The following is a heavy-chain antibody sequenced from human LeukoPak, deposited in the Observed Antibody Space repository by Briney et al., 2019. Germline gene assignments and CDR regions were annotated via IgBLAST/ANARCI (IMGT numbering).Heavy chain of an antibody. D-gene: IGHD3-3*01. V-gene: IGHV3-23*01. CDR2: ISGSDSST. Sequence: GGSLRLSCAASGFTFSSFAMSWVRQAPGKGLEWVSAISGSDSSTYSADSVKGRFTISRDNSKNTLYLQINNPRVEDTAVYYCAKRYYDFPLDYWGQGTLVTVSS. CDR1: GFTFSSFA. J-gene: IGHJ4*02. CDR3: AKRYYDFPLDY.